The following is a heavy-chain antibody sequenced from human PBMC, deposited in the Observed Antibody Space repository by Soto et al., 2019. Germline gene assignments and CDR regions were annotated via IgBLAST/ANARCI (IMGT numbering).Heavy chain of an antibody. CDR3: ARGRYSKSLGLYIDV. J-gene: IGHJ4*02. D-gene: IGHD1-26*01. Sequence: QVQLVESGGGVVQPGKALRLSCAASGFTFSTYGMHWVRQAPGKGLEWVAMIWQDGRNDYYGDSVKGRFSVSRDNSKNTVSLQMSGLRAEDTALYYCARGRYSKSLGLYIDVWGQGTLVTVSS. V-gene: IGHV3-33*01. CDR2: IWQDGRND. CDR1: GFTFSTYG.